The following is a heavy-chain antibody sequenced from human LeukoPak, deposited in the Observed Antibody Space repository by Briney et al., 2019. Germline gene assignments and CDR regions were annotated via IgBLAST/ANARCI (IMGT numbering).Heavy chain of an antibody. Sequence: SETLSLTCTVSGGSISSYYWSWLRQPPGKGLEWIGYIYYSGSTNYNPSLKSRVTISVDTSKNQFSLKLSSVTAADTAVYYCARGIAAAGTGDNWGQGTLVTVSS. CDR1: GGSISSYY. CDR2: IYYSGST. CDR3: ARGIAAAGTGDN. D-gene: IGHD6-13*01. V-gene: IGHV4-59*01. J-gene: IGHJ4*02.